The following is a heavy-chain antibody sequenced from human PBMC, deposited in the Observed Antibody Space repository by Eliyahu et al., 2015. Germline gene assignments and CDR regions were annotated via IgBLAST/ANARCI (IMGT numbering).Heavy chain of an antibody. V-gene: IGHV4-59*02. CDR1: GXXXXDYH. J-gene: IGHJ3*02. D-gene: IGHD4-23*01. CDR3: ARWGETAVTPIKAFDM. CDR2: IXHTGSA. Sequence: QVQLQESGPGLVKPSEILSLTCSVXGXXXXDYHWNWIRQYPGRGLEWIGYIXHTGSANHNPSLRGRVTMSVDTSKNQISLKLSPVTAADTAVYYCARWGETAVTPIKAFDMWGQGTMVTVSS.